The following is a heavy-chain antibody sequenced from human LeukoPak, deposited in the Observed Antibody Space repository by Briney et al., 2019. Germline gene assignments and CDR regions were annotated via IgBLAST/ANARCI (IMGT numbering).Heavy chain of an antibody. D-gene: IGHD1-26*01. Sequence: GGSLRLSCAASGFTFSSYEMNWVRQAPGKGLEWVSYISRSGNTIDYADSVKGRFTISRDNAKNSLYLQMNSLRAEDTAVYYCARESGSYDDFEYWGQGTLVTVSS. J-gene: IGHJ4*02. CDR1: GFTFSSYE. CDR2: ISRSGNTI. V-gene: IGHV3-48*03. CDR3: ARESGSYDDFEY.